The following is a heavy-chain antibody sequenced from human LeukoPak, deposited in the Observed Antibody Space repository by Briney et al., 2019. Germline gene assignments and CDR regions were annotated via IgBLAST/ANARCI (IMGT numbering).Heavy chain of an antibody. CDR3: ARHVNGDWFDP. J-gene: IGHJ5*02. Sequence: PGGSLRLSCAAPGFTFSGFGIHWVRQAPGKGLEWVARIRIKEGGYATVYAASVKDRFTISRDDSSNTAYLQMNSLKSEDTAVYYCARHVNGDWFDPWGQGTLVTVSS. CDR1: GFTFSGFG. D-gene: IGHD4-17*01. V-gene: IGHV3-73*01. CDR2: IRIKEGGYAT.